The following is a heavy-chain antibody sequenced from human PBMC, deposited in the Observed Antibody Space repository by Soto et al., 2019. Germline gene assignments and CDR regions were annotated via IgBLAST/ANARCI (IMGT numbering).Heavy chain of an antibody. D-gene: IGHD6-6*01. V-gene: IGHV3-23*01. CDR1: GFTFSTYV. Sequence: PGGSLRLSCATYGFTFSTYVMSWVRQAPGKGLEWVAALSGASDGTYYADSVKGRFSISRDNSKNTLYLQMNSLRADDTAVYYCAKGSASGRPYYFDYWGQGTLVTVSS. CDR2: LSGASDGT. J-gene: IGHJ4*02. CDR3: AKGSASGRPYYFDY.